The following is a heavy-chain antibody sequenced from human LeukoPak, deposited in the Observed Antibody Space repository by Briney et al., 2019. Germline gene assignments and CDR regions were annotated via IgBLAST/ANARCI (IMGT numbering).Heavy chain of an antibody. Sequence: GGSLRLSCAASGFTFSTYIMNWVRQTPGKVLEWVSSIGTSTSYIYYADSVKGRFIISRDNAKNTLYLQMNSLRAEDTAVYYCAKDKTGALYYFDYWGQGTLVTVSS. CDR3: AKDKTGALYYFDY. CDR1: GFTFSTYI. CDR2: IGTSTSYI. D-gene: IGHD1-26*01. J-gene: IGHJ4*02. V-gene: IGHV3-21*01.